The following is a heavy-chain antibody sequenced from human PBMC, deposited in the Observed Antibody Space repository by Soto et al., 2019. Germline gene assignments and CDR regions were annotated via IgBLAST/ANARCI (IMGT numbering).Heavy chain of an antibody. V-gene: IGHV4-30-4*01. CDR3: ARDLRSSIAARLSFRLDP. J-gene: IGHJ5*02. CDR2: IYYSGST. D-gene: IGHD6-6*01. CDR1: GGSISSGDYY. Sequence: PSEILSLTCTVSGGSISSGDYYWSWIRQPPGKGLEWIGYIYYSGSTYYNPSLKSRVTISVDTSKNQFSLKLSSVTAADTAVYYCARDLRSSIAARLSFRLDPWGQGTLVTVSS.